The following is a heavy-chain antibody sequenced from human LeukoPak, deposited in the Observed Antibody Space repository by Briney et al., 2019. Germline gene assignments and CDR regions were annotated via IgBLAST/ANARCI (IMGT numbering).Heavy chain of an antibody. D-gene: IGHD3-22*01. CDR3: ASSLDSSGYYYVPNDAFDI. J-gene: IGHJ3*02. V-gene: IGHV4-39*07. CDR2: IYYSGST. Sequence: PSETLSLTCTVSGGSISTSNYYWGWIRQPPGKGLEWIGSIYYSGSTYYNPSLKSRVTISVDTSKNQFSLKLSSVTAADTAVYYCASSLDSSGYYYVPNDAFDIWGQGTMVTVSS. CDR1: GGSISTSNYY.